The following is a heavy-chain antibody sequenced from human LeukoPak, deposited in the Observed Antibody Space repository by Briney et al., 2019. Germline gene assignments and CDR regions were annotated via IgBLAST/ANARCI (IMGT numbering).Heavy chain of an antibody. D-gene: IGHD6-19*01. V-gene: IGHV4-39*07. CDR1: GGSISSGGYF. CDR2: ISHSGST. CDR3: ARDLASSGWYETNWFDP. J-gene: IGHJ5*02. Sequence: PSETLSLTCTVSGGSISSGGYFWGWIRQPPGKGLEWIGSISHSGSTFYNSSLKSRVTISVDMSKNQFSLKLSYVTAADTAVYYCARDLASSGWYETNWFDPWGQGTLVTVSS.